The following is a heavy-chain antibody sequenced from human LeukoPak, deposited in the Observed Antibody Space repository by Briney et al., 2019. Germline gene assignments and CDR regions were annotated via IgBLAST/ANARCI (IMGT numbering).Heavy chain of an antibody. V-gene: IGHV1-2*02. J-gene: IGHJ4*02. CDR1: GGTFSSYA. Sequence: ASVKVSCKASGGTFSSYAISWVRQSPGQGLEWMGWINPNSGGTNYAQKFQGRVTMTRDTSISTAYMELSRLRSDDTAVYYCARASVPIFGVSWGYWGQGTLVTVSS. CDR3: ARASVPIFGVSWGY. D-gene: IGHD3-3*01. CDR2: INPNSGGT.